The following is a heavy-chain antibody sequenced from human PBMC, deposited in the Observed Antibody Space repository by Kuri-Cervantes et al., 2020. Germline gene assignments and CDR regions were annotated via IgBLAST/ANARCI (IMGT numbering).Heavy chain of an antibody. CDR1: GFTFSSHA. D-gene: IGHD3-16*01. J-gene: IGHJ5*02. Sequence: GESLKISCRTDGFTFSSHAMSWVRQAPGRGLEWVSSIKDDGGRTHYTDSVRGRFTISRDNSMNTLYLQMDSLRTEDTAVYYCAKDRPGVRPDWFDPWGQGTLVTVSS. CDR3: AKDRPGVRPDWFDP. V-gene: IGHV3-23*01. CDR2: IKDDGGRT.